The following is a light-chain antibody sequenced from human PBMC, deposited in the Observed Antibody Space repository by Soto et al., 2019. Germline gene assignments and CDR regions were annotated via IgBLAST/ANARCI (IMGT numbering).Light chain of an antibody. V-gene: IGKV1-33*01. J-gene: IGKJ5*01. CDR1: QDISKN. CDR3: QQYDNLLPIT. Sequence: IQMTQSPSSLSASVGDRVTITCQASQDISKNINWYQQKPGKAPKLLIYDASSLQTGVPSRFSGSGSATDFTFTMSSLQPEDIATYYCQQYDNLLPITFGQGTRLEIK. CDR2: DAS.